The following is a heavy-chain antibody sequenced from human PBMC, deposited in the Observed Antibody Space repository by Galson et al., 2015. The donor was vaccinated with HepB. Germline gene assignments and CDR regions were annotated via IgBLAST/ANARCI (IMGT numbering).Heavy chain of an antibody. CDR2: LSYDGNNK. V-gene: IGHV3-30*16. D-gene: IGHD3-22*01. J-gene: IGHJ4*02. Sequence: SLGVSCAASAFTFRSYAMHWVRQAPRKGLESVAVLSYDGNNKYYADSVKGRFTISRDNSKYTLYLQMISLIAEDTAEYYCARELDSNYFDYWGQGTLVTVSS. CDR1: AFTFRSYA. CDR3: ARELDSNYFDY.